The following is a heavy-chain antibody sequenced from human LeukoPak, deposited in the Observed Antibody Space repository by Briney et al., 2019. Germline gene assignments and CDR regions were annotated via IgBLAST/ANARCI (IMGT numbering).Heavy chain of an antibody. D-gene: IGHD6-19*01. Sequence: PGGSLRLSCAASGFTFTTYWMSWVRQAPGKGLEWVANIKQDGSEKYYVDSVKGRFTISRDNTKNSLYLQMNSLRAEDTAVYYCARTWNNGGWYVTFDYWGQGTLVTVSS. CDR1: GFTFTTYW. CDR3: ARTWNNGGWYVTFDY. J-gene: IGHJ4*02. V-gene: IGHV3-7*01. CDR2: IKQDGSEK.